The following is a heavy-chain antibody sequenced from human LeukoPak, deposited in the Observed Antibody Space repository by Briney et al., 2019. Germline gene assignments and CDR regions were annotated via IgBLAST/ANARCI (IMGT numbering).Heavy chain of an antibody. D-gene: IGHD3-3*01. V-gene: IGHV3-23*01. CDR1: GFTFSSHA. J-gene: IGHJ6*02. Sequence: PGGSLRLSCAASGFTFSSHAMGWVRQAPGKGLEWVSSITGSGASTYYGDSVKGRFTISRDNSKNTLYLQMDRLRAEDTAVYYCAKGGGGSLEWLPPMDVWGQGTTVTVSS. CDR2: ITGSGAST. CDR3: AKGGGGSLEWLPPMDV.